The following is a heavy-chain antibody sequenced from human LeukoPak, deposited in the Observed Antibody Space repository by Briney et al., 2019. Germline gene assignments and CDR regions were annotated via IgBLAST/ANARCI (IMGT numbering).Heavy chain of an antibody. J-gene: IGHJ4*02. CDR2: ISGSGGST. CDR1: GFTFSSYA. Sequence: GGSLRLSCAASGFTFSSYAMSWVRQAPGKGLEWVSDISGSGGSTYYADSVKGRFTISRDNSKNTLYLQMNSLRAEDTAVYYCAIIDDYGDYGGYWGQGTLVTVSS. V-gene: IGHV3-23*01. D-gene: IGHD4-17*01. CDR3: AIIDDYGDYGGY.